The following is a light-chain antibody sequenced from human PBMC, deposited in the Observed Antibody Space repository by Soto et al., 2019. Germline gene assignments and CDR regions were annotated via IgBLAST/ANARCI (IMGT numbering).Light chain of an antibody. V-gene: IGKV1-33*01. CDR2: DAS. J-gene: IGKJ4*01. CDR3: QQYDNLPPLT. Sequence: DIQMTQSPSSLSASVGDRVAITCRASQSISTNLNWYQQKPGKAPKLLIYDASNLETGVPSRFSGSGSGTDFTFTISSLQPEDIATYYCQQYDNLPPLTFGGGTKVDIK. CDR1: QSISTN.